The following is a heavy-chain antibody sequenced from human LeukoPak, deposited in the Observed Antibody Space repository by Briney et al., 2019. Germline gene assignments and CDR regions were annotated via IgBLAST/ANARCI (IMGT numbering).Heavy chain of an antibody. D-gene: IGHD2-21*02. CDR1: GFTVSRNY. V-gene: IGHV3-53*01. CDR3: ARVVTPWANFDC. Sequence: PGGSLRLSCAASGFTVSRNYMSWVRQAPGKGLEWVSVIYRDGTTYYADSVKGRFTISRDNSKNTLYLQMNSLRAEDTAVYYCARVVTPWANFDCWGQGTLVTVSS. J-gene: IGHJ4*02. CDR2: IYRDGTT.